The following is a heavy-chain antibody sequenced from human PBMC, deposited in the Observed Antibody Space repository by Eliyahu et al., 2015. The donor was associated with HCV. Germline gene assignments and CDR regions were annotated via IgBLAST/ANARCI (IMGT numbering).Heavy chain of an antibody. V-gene: IGHV4-39*01. D-gene: IGHD6-13*01. Sequence: GPGLVKPSETLSLTCTVSGDSISVDHFWGWIRQPPGKGLEYIGSILYSGSTHYNPALRSRVTISVDTSKNQFSLKLNSVTAADTAVYYCARLGLGSSWFYWGQGTLVTVSS. CDR2: ILYSGST. CDR3: ARLGLGSSWFY. J-gene: IGHJ4*02. CDR1: GDSISVDHF.